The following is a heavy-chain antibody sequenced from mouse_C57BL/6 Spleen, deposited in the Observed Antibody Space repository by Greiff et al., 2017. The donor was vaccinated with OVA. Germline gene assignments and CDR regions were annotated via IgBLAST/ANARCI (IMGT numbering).Heavy chain of an antibody. V-gene: IGHV1-18*01. Sequence: EVQLQQSGPELVKPGASVKIPCKASGYTFTDYNMDWVKQSHGKSLEWIGDINPNNGGTIYNQKFKGKATLTVDKSSSTAYMELRSLTSEDTAVYYWARNWDAGGYAMDYWGQGTSVTVSS. CDR1: GYTFTDYN. CDR3: ARNWDAGGYAMDY. D-gene: IGHD4-1*01. CDR2: INPNNGGT. J-gene: IGHJ4*01.